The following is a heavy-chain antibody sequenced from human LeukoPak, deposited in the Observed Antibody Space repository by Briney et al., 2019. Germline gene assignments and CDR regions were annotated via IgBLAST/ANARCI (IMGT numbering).Heavy chain of an antibody. Sequence: SETLSLTCTVSGGSISSSSYYWGWIRQPPGKGLEWIGSIYYSGSTYYNPSLKSRVTISVDTSKNQFSLKLSSVTAADTAVYYCARHVPYYDILTGYYRSTWFDPWGQGTLVTVSS. CDR3: ARHVPYYDILTGYYRSTWFDP. CDR1: GGSISSSSYY. V-gene: IGHV4-39*01. J-gene: IGHJ5*02. D-gene: IGHD3-9*01. CDR2: IYYSGST.